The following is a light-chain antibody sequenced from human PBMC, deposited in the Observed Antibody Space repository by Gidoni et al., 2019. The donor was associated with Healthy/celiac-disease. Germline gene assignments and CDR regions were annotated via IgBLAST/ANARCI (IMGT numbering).Light chain of an antibody. CDR1: SSDVGSYNL. Sequence: QSALTQPASVSGSPGQSITISCTGTSSDVGSYNLVSWYQQHPGKAPKLMLYEVSKRPSGVSNRFSGSKSGNTASLTISGLQAEDEADYYCCSYAGGRVFGEGTKLTVL. CDR2: EVS. J-gene: IGLJ3*02. CDR3: CSYAGGRV. V-gene: IGLV2-23*02.